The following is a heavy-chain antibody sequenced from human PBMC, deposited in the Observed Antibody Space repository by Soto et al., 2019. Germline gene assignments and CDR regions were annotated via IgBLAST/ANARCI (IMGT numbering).Heavy chain of an antibody. Sequence: PGGSLRLSCAASGFTFSSYAMSWVRQAPGKGLEWVSAISGSGGSTYYADSVKGRFTISRDNSKNTLYLQMNSLRAEDTAVYYCAKVGTWIQLWYHDAFDIWGQGTMVTVSS. J-gene: IGHJ3*02. CDR2: ISGSGGST. CDR1: GFTFSSYA. V-gene: IGHV3-23*01. CDR3: AKVGTWIQLWYHDAFDI. D-gene: IGHD5-18*01.